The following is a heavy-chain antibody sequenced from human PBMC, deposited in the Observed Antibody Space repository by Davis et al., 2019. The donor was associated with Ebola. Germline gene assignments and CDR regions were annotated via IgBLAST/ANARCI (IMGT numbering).Heavy chain of an antibody. Sequence: GESLKISCAASGFTFSYFNMNWVRQAPGKGLEWVSYITTSSDTIYYADSVKGRFTISRDNAKNSLYLQMNSLRDEDAAVYYCASLVGGGLIITEDAFDIWGQGTMVTVSS. CDR3: ASLVGGGLIITEDAFDI. J-gene: IGHJ3*02. V-gene: IGHV3-48*02. D-gene: IGHD3-10*01. CDR2: ITTSSDTI. CDR1: GFTFSYFN.